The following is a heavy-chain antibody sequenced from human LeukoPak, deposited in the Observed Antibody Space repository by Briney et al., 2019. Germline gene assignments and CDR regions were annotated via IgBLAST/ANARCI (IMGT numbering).Heavy chain of an antibody. Sequence: ASVKVSCKASGYTFTDYFIHWVRQAPGQGLEWMGWINPNSGGTNNAQKFQGRVTMTRDTSISTAYMELSRLRSDDTAVYSCARIMATTDSAIDYWGQGTLVTVSS. V-gene: IGHV1-2*02. CDR2: INPNSGGT. J-gene: IGHJ4*02. D-gene: IGHD5-24*01. CDR1: GYTFTDYF. CDR3: ARIMATTDSAIDY.